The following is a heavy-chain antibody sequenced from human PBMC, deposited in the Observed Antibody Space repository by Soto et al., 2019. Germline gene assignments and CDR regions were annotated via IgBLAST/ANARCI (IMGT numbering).Heavy chain of an antibody. Sequence: QVHLVQSGAEVKKPGASVKVSCKGSGYAFTTYGITWVRQAPGQGLEWMGWISAHNGNTNYAQKLQGRVTVTIDTSTSSAYMELRSLRPADTAVYYCARVRYGDYWGQGALVTVSS. J-gene: IGHJ4*02. CDR1: GYAFTTYG. CDR2: ISAHNGNT. V-gene: IGHV1-18*01. CDR3: ARVRYGDY. D-gene: IGHD1-1*01.